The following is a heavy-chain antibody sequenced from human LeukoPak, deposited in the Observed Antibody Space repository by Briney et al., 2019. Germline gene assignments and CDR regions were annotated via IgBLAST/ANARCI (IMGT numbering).Heavy chain of an antibody. CDR3: AKDMRRYDSSEKGAFDI. D-gene: IGHD3-22*01. V-gene: IGHV3-9*01. CDR1: GFTFDDYA. J-gene: IGHJ3*02. CDR2: ISWNSGSI. Sequence: GRSLRLSCAASGFTFDDYAMHWVRQAPGKGLEWVSGISWNSGSIGYADSVKGRFTISRDNAKNSLYLQMNSLRAEDTALYYCAKDMRRYDSSEKGAFDIWGQGTMVTVSS.